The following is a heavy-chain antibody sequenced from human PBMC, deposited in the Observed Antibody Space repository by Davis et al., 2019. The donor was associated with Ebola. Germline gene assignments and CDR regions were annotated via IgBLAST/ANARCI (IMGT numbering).Heavy chain of an antibody. J-gene: IGHJ6*02. CDR3: TLLGVVIGSYYGMDV. Sequence: GESLKISCAASGFTFSGSAMHWVRQASGKGLEWVGRIRSKANSYATAYAASVKGRFTISRDDSKNTAYLQMNSLKTEDTAVYYCTLLGVVIGSYYGMDVWGQGTTVTVSS. V-gene: IGHV3-73*01. CDR1: GFTFSGSA. CDR2: IRSKANSYAT. D-gene: IGHD3-3*01.